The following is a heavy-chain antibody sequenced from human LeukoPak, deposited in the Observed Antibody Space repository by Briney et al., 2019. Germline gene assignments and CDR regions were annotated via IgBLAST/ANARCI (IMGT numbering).Heavy chain of an antibody. V-gene: IGHV6-1*01. D-gene: IGHD6-19*01. J-gene: IGHJ4*02. CDR2: TYQRSKWYN. CDR3: ARSPSPYSSGWYFDY. CDR1: GDSVPINSAA. Sequence: SQTLSLTCAISGDSVPINSAAWNWIRQSPSRGLEWLGRTYQRSKWYNDYAVSVKSRITINPDISKNQFSLQLNSVTPEDTAVYYCARSPSPYSSGWYFDYWGQGTLVTVSS.